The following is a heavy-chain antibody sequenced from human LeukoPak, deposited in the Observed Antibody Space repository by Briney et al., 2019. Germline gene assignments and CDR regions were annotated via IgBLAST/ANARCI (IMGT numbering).Heavy chain of an antibody. CDR3: ARRARENWYFDL. J-gene: IGHJ2*01. V-gene: IGHV4-39*07. Sequence: PSETLSLTCTVSGGSISSSSYYWGWIRQPPGKGLEWIGSIYYSGSTNSNPSLKSRVTVSADTPKNQFSLKLSSVTAADTAVYYCARRARENWYFDLWGRGTLVTVSS. CDR1: GGSISSSSYY. CDR2: IYYSGST.